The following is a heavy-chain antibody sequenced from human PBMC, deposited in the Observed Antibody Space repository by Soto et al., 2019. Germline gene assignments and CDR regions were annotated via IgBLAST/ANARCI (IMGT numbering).Heavy chain of an antibody. CDR1: GYTFTRYG. CDR2: ISAYNGNT. J-gene: IGHJ4*02. Sequence: QVQLVQSGAEVKKPGASVKVSCKASGYTFTRYGIPWVRQAPGQGLEWMGWISAYNGNTNYAQKLQGRVTMTTDTSTSTGYRELRSVRSDDTAVYYCARDHSDYGDYRTPYFDYCGQGTLVTVSS. CDR3: ARDHSDYGDYRTPYFDY. D-gene: IGHD4-17*01. V-gene: IGHV1-18*01.